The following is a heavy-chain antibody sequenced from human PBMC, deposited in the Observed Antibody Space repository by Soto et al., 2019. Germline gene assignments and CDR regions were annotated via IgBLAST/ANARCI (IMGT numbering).Heavy chain of an antibody. D-gene: IGHD2-2*01. CDR2: IYYSGST. Sequence: QVQLQESGPGLVKTSETLSLTCTVSGGSISSYYWSWIRQPPGKGREWRGYIYYSGSTNYNPSLQSRVTIAVDTSKNQCSLKLSSVTAADTAVYYCARAPGAVPAAIDDAVGWYYYYYMDVWGKGTTVTVSS. J-gene: IGHJ6*03. V-gene: IGHV4-59*01. CDR1: GGSISSYY. CDR3: ARAPGAVPAAIDDAVGWYYYYYMDV.